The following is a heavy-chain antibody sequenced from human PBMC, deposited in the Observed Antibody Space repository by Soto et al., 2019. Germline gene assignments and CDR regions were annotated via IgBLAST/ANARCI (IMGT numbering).Heavy chain of an antibody. CDR2: IRSKAYGGTT. Sequence: GGSLRLSCTASGFTFGDYAMSWVRQAPGKGLEWVGFIRSKAYGGTTEYAASVKGRFTISRDDSKSIAYLQMNSLKTEDTAVYYCTRSALRSLEWLLYLRPFDYWGQGTLVTVSS. J-gene: IGHJ4*02. CDR1: GFTFGDYA. D-gene: IGHD3-3*01. CDR3: TRSALRSLEWLLYLRPFDY. V-gene: IGHV3-49*04.